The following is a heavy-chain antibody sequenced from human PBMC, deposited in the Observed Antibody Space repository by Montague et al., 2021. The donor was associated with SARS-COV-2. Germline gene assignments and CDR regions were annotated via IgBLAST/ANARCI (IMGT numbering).Heavy chain of an antibody. CDR3: ARDPIIRITMFGVVTRGYYFDL. CDR2: IYYSGST. D-gene: IGHD3-3*01. Sequence: TLSLTCTVSGGSISSGGYYWSWIRQHPGKGLEWIGFIYYSGSTYYNPSLKSRVTISVDTSKNQFSLKLSSVTAADTAVYYCARDPIIRITMFGVVTRGYYFDLWGRGTLVTVSS. CDR1: GGSISSGGYY. V-gene: IGHV4-31*03. J-gene: IGHJ2*01.